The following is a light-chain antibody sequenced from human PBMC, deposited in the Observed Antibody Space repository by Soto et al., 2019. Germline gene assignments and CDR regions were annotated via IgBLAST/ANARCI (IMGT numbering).Light chain of an antibody. CDR2: AAS. Sequence: EIVLTQSPCTLSLSPGERATLSCRASQSLTNNYLAWYQQKPGQAPRLLIYAASSRATGIPDRFSGSGSETDFTLTISRLEPEDFAVYYCQQYGSSLPVTFGGGTNVEIK. J-gene: IGKJ4*01. V-gene: IGKV3-20*01. CDR1: QSLTNNY. CDR3: QQYGSSLPVT.